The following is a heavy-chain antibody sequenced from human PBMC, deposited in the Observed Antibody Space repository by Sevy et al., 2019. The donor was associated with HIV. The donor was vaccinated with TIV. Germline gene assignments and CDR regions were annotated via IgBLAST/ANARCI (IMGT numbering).Heavy chain of an antibody. V-gene: IGHV4-59*08. Sequence: SETLSLTCTVSGGSINSDHWNWIRQPPVKGLEWIGYVYYTGGTNNNPSLKNRVTMSVDRTKNQFSLKLTSVTAADTAVYYCARRNDFDIWGQGTMVTVSS. CDR1: GGSINSDH. CDR2: VYYTGGT. CDR3: ARRNDFDI. J-gene: IGHJ3*02.